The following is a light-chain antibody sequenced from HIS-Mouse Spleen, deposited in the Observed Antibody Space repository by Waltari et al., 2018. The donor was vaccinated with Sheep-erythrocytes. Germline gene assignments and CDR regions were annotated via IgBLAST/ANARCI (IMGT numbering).Light chain of an antibody. CDR3: SSYAGSNNV. J-gene: IGLJ3*02. CDR1: SSDVGGYNY. Sequence: QSALTQPPSASGSPGQSVTISCTGTSSDVGGYNYVSWYQQHPGKAPKLMIYEVSKRPSGVPDRFSVSKSRNTASLTVSGLQAEDEADYYCSSYAGSNNVFGGGTKLTVL. CDR2: EVS. V-gene: IGLV2-8*01.